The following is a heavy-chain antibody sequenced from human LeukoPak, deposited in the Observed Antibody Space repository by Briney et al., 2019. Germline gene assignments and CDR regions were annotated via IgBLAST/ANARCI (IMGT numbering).Heavy chain of an antibody. V-gene: IGHV3-30-3*01. D-gene: IGHD6-13*01. CDR2: ISYDGSNE. J-gene: IGHJ4*02. CDR1: GFTFSSYA. CDR3: ARDSSSWYFDY. Sequence: GGSLRLSCAASGFTFSSYAMHWVRQAPGKGLEWVAVISYDGSNEYYADSVKGRFTISRDNSKNTLYLQMNSLRAEDTAVYYCARDSSSWYFDYWGQGTLVTVSS.